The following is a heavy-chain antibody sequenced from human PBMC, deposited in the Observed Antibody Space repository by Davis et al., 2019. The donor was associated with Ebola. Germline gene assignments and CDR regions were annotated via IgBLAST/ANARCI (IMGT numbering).Heavy chain of an antibody. J-gene: IGHJ6*02. V-gene: IGHV1-18*04. D-gene: IGHD2-2*01. CDR3: ARDQDIVVVPAASYGMDV. CDR2: INPHNGNA. CDR1: GYTFTNYG. Sequence: AASVKVSCKTSGYTFTNYGITWVRQAPGQGLEWMGWINPHNGNANYAQNVQGRVTMTTDTSTSTAYMEVGSLRSDDTAVYYCARDQDIVVVPAASYGMDVWGQGTLVTVSS.